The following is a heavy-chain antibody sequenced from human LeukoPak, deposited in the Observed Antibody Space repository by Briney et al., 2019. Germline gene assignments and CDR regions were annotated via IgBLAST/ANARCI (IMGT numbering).Heavy chain of an antibody. CDR1: GFTFSNAW. V-gene: IGHV3-7*05. Sequence: GGSLRLSCAASGFTFSNAWMSWVRQAPGKGLEWVATIKQDGSEKYYADSVKGRFTISRDNSKNTLYLQMNSLTAEDTAVYYCGPREDSATNAYDYWGQGTLVTVSS. CDR2: IKQDGSEK. CDR3: GPREDSATNAYDY. D-gene: IGHD2/OR15-2a*01. J-gene: IGHJ4*02.